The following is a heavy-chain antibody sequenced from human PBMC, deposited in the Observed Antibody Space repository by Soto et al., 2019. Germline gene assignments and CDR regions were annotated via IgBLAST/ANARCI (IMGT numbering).Heavy chain of an antibody. D-gene: IGHD3-22*01. J-gene: IGHJ3*01. CDR1: GFTFSDYG. CDR2: IWYDGGNK. V-gene: IGHV3-33*01. Sequence: GGSLRLCCAASGFTFSDYGMHWVRQAPGKGLEWVALIWYDGGNKYYAESVKGRFTISRDNSKNTLFLQMDSLRADDTAVYYCARDEFYVNDISGRHLNAFEVWSQCSKVTVS. CDR3: ARDEFYVNDISGRHLNAFEV.